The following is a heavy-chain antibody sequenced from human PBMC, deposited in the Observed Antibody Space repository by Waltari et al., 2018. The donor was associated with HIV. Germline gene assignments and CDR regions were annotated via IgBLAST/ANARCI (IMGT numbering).Heavy chain of an antibody. Sequence: QVQLRVSGPRLVQILETLSLSCSVSGSSLVDGYYWAWIRKSPDLGLEWIATSYHNGQTDYKLSFGGRVTTSVDISRNRFSLKMTSMRATDTALYFCARDWGLSTEPFDFWGQGIHVTVSS. D-gene: IGHD2-21*01. CDR1: GSSLVDGYY. CDR2: SYHNGQT. V-gene: IGHV4-38-2*02. J-gene: IGHJ4*02. CDR3: ARDWGLSTEPFDF.